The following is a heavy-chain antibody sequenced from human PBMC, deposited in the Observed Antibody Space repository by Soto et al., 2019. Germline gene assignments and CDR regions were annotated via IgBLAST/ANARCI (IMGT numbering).Heavy chain of an antibody. V-gene: IGHV3-66*01. CDR2: MYAGGTT. D-gene: IGHD6-6*01. CDR3: AREFRDGSNTRLAFDP. J-gene: IGHJ5*02. Sequence: GGSLRLSCAASGFTVSSGYMTWVRHVPGKGLEWVSVMYAGGTTYYANSVKGRFTFSRDNSKNMMYLQMNNLRAEDTAMYYCAREFRDGSNTRLAFDPWGQGTLVTVSS. CDR1: GFTVSSGY.